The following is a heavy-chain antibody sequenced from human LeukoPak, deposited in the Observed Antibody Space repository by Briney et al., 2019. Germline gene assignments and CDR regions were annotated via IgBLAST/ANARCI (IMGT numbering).Heavy chain of an antibody. V-gene: IGHV1-18*01. CDR2: ISTYNGHT. J-gene: IGHJ4*02. CDR3: ARDPPWIAAAGSDY. Sequence: GASVKVSCKASGYTFTNYGIIWVRQAPGQGLEWMGWISTYNGHTKYAQKFQGRVTMTTDTSTSTAYMELRSLRSDDTAVYYCARDPPWIAAAGSDYWGQGTLVTVSS. D-gene: IGHD6-13*01. CDR1: GYTFTNYG.